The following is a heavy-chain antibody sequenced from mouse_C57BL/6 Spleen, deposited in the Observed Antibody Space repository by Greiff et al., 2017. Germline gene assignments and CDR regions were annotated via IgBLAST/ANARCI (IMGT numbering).Heavy chain of an antibody. D-gene: IGHD1-1*01. CDR1: GYTFTDYN. V-gene: IGHV1-22*01. Sequence: VQLKQSGPELVKPGASVKMSCKASGYTFTDYNMHWVKQSHGKSLEWIGYINPNNGGTSYNQKFKGKATLTVNKSSSTAYMELRSLTSDDTAVYYCARELRGFDYWGQGTTLTVSS. J-gene: IGHJ2*01. CDR3: ARELRGFDY. CDR2: INPNNGGT.